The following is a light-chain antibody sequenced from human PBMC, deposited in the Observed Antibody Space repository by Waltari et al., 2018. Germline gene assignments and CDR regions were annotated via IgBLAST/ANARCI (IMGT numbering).Light chain of an antibody. CDR1: SGYVGGYYF. Sequence: QSALTQPRSVSGSPGQSVTISCTGTSGYVGGYYFVSWFQELPGKAPKLIIYEVTKRPSGVPDRFSGSKSANTASLTISGLQAEDEANYYCCSYAGRYTYIFGGGTKLTVL. V-gene: IGLV2-11*01. J-gene: IGLJ2*01. CDR2: EVT. CDR3: CSYAGRYTYI.